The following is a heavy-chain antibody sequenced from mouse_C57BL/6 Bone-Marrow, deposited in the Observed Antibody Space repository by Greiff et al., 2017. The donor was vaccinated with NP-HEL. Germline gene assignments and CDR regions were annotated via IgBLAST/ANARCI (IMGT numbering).Heavy chain of an antibody. J-gene: IGHJ4*01. CDR3: ARPLWLHYAMDY. Sequence: VQLQESGAELARPGASVKLSCKASGYTFTSYGISWVKQRTGQGLEWIGEIYPRSGNTYYNEKFKGKATLTADKSSSTAYMELRSLTSEDSAVYFCARPLWLHYAMDYWGQGTSVTVSS. CDR1: GYTFTSYG. D-gene: IGHD2-2*01. CDR2: IYPRSGNT. V-gene: IGHV1-81*01.